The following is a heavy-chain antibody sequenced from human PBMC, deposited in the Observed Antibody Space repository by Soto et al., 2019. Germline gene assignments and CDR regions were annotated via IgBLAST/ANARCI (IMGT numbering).Heavy chain of an antibody. D-gene: IGHD3-22*01. CDR3: AKEDYYDSSGYYGY. V-gene: IGHV3-23*01. CDR2: IGAGGGGT. Sequence: GGSLRLSCAGSGFTLTRSAVSWVRQAPGKGLEWVSGIGAGGGGTYYADSVKGRFTISRDISKNTVYLQMNGLRVEDTAVYYCAKEDYYDSSGYYGYWGQGTLVTVSS. CDR1: GFTLTRSA. J-gene: IGHJ4*02.